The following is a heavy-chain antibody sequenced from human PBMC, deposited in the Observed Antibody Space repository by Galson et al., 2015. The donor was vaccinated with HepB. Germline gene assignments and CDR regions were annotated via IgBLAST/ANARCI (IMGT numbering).Heavy chain of an antibody. J-gene: IGHJ3*02. CDR3: TRDFSPRSGNYNYDAFDM. V-gene: IGHV3-7*03. Sequence: SLRLSCAASEFTFSAYWMFWVRQAPGKGLDYVANINQDGSDKNYVDSVKGRFTISRDNAKNLLFLQMNSLRAEDTGIYYCTRDFSPRSGNYNYDAFDMWGQGTMVTVSS. CDR1: EFTFSAYW. CDR2: INQDGSDK. D-gene: IGHD1-26*01.